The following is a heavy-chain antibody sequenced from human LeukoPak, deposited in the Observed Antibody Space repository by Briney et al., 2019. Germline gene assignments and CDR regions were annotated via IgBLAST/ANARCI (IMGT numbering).Heavy chain of an antibody. CDR2: TYYKSKWYK. D-gene: IGHD1-1*01. Sequence: SQTLSLTFAISGESVSNNNAAWNWIRQSPSRGVEGLGRTYYKSKWYKDYAASVKGRITINADTSKNHFSLQLNSVTPEDSATYYCVRWKHYLALFDSWGQGTLVAVSS. V-gene: IGHV6-1*01. CDR1: GESVSNNNAA. J-gene: IGHJ4*02. CDR3: VRWKHYLALFDS.